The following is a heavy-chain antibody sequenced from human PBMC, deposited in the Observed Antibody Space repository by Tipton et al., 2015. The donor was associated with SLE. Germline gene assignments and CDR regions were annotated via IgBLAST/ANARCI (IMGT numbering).Heavy chain of an antibody. Sequence: TLSLTCNVSADSISNYYWNWIRQSPGKGLEWIGYIYSTGNTNYNPSLASRVTISLDTAKNQFSLRLSSVTAADTAVYFCATDLRAPGTKFDRWGQGTLVTVSS. CDR2: IYSTGNT. CDR3: ATDLRAPGTKFDR. D-gene: IGHD1-26*01. CDR1: ADSISNYY. V-gene: IGHV4-4*08. J-gene: IGHJ5*02.